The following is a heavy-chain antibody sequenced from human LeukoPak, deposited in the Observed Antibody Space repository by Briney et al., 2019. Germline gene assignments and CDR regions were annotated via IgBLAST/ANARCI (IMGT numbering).Heavy chain of an antibody. CDR2: IYHSGST. J-gene: IGHJ5*02. CDR3: ARGGDIVDTAMVKERWFDP. CDR1: GGSISSGGYS. V-gene: IGHV4-30-2*01. Sequence: SQTLSLTCAVSGGSISSGGYSWSWIRQPPGKGLEWIGYIYHSGSTNYNPSLKSRVTISVDTSKNQFSLKLSSVTAADTAVYYCARGGDIVDTAMVKERWFDPWGQGTLVTVSS. D-gene: IGHD5-18*01.